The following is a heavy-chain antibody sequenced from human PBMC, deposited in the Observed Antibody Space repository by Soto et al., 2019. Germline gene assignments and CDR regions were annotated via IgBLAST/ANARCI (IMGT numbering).Heavy chain of an antibody. V-gene: IGHV1-46*01. J-gene: IGHJ6*02. CDR1: GYTFTSYY. Sequence: QVQLVQSGAEVKKPGASVKVSCKASGYTFTSYYMHWVRQAPGQGLEWMGIINPSGGSTSYAQKFRGRVTLTTDTSTSIVYLELSSLRSGDRAVDYCATRAPYDYVWGSYRSYYGMDVWGQGTTVTVSS. CDR2: INPSGGST. CDR3: ATRAPYDYVWGSYRSYYGMDV. D-gene: IGHD3-16*02.